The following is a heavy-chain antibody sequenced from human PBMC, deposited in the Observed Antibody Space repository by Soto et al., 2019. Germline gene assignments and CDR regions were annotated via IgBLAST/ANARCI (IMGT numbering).Heavy chain of an antibody. D-gene: IGHD6-19*01. J-gene: IGHJ4*02. CDR3: ARVSSSGWYLVY. CDR1: GYTFTSYG. CDR2: ISAYNGNT. Sequence: ASVKVSCKASGYTFTSYGSSWVRQAPGQGLEWMGWISAYNGNTNYAQKLQGRVTMTTDTSTSTAYMELRSLRSDDTAVYYCARVSSSGWYLVYWGQGTLVTVSS. V-gene: IGHV1-18*01.